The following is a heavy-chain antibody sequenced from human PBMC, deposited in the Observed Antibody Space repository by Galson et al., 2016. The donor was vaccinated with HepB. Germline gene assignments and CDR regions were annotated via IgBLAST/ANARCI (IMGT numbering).Heavy chain of an antibody. V-gene: IGHV1-46*01. CDR2: VNPSGGST. J-gene: IGHJ5*02. CDR3: ARQSWSMDYNWFDP. D-gene: IGHD6-13*01. CDR1: GYTFTSYY. Sequence: SVKVSCKASGYTFTSYYMHWVRQAPGQGLEWMGIVNPSGGSTTYAQRFQGRVTMTRGTSTSTVYMELSSLRSEDTAVYYCARQSWSMDYNWFDPWGQGTLVTVSS.